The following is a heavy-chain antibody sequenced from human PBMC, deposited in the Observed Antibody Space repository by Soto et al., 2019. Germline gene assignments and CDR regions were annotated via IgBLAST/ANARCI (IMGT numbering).Heavy chain of an antibody. CDR1: GYTLAELS. CDR3: ARVRYFDWLPDAPDAFDI. V-gene: IGHV1-24*01. CDR2: FDPEDGET. D-gene: IGHD3-9*01. Sequence: ASVKVSCKVSGYTLAELSRHWVRQAPGKGLEWMGGFDPEDGETIYAQKFQGRVTMTTDTSTSTAYMELRSLRSDDTAVYYCARVRYFDWLPDAPDAFDIWGQGTMLTVSS. J-gene: IGHJ3*02.